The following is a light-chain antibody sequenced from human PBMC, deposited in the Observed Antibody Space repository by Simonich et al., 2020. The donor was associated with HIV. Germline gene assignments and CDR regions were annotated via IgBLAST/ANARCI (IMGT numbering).Light chain of an antibody. V-gene: IGLV2-14*03. CDR1: SSDVGGYNY. J-gene: IGLJ3*02. Sequence: QSALTQPASVSGSPGQSITISWTGTSSDVGGYNYVSWYQQHPGKAPKLMIYDVSNRPSGVSNRFSGSNSGNTASLTISGLQAEDEADYYCSSYTSNSTLVFGGGTKLTVL. CDR2: DVS. CDR3: SSYTSNSTLV.